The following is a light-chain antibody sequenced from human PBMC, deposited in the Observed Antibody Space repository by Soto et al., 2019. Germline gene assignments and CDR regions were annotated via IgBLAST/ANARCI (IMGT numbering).Light chain of an antibody. CDR3: MQALQTGIT. Sequence: DIVITQSPLSLPVTPGEPASISCRSSQSLLHSNGYNYLDWYLQKPGQSPQLLIYLGSNRASGVPDRFSGSGSGKDFTLKISRVEAEEVGVDDGMQALQTGITGGQGTRLEIK. V-gene: IGKV2-28*01. J-gene: IGKJ5*01. CDR2: LGS. CDR1: QSLLHSNGYNY.